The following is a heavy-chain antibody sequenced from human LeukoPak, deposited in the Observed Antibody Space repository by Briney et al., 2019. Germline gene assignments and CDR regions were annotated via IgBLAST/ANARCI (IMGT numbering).Heavy chain of an antibody. Sequence: ASVKVSCKASGYTFTSYYMHWVRQAPGQGLEWMGIINPRGGSTSYAQKFQGRITMTRDTSTSTVYMELSSLRSEDTAVYYCATYHLGYCSSTSCYSYAFDIWGQGTMVTVSS. J-gene: IGHJ3*02. CDR1: GYTFTSYY. CDR2: INPRGGST. D-gene: IGHD2-2*02. V-gene: IGHV1-46*03. CDR3: ATYHLGYCSSTSCYSYAFDI.